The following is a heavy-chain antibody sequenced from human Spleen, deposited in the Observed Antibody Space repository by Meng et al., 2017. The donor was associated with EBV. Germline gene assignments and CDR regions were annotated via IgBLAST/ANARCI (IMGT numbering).Heavy chain of an antibody. CDR1: GGSISSSHW. CDR3: ARGSGGYYLY. Sequence: QVQLQESGQGLVKPSWTLSLTCAVSGGSISSSHWWSWARQSPGKGLEWIGEIYHSGNTNYKPSLKSRVTISVDKSKNQFSLNLSSVTAADTAVYFCARGSGGYYLYWGQGTLVTVSS. J-gene: IGHJ4*02. D-gene: IGHD3-22*01. CDR2: IYHSGNT. V-gene: IGHV4-4*02.